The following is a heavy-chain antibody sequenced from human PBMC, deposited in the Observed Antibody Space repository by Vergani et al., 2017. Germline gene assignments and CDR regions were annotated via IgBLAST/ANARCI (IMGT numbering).Heavy chain of an antibody. CDR1: GFTFSSYS. CDR2: ISSSSSYT. D-gene: IGHD1-26*01. V-gene: IGHV3-21*04. Sequence: EVQLVESGGGLVKPGGSLRLSCAASGFTFSSYSMNWVRQAPGKGLEWVSSISSSSSYTNYADSVKGRFTISRDNAKNSLYLQMNSLRAEDTAVYYCARDGGSYRTNWFDPWGQGTLVTVSS. J-gene: IGHJ5*02. CDR3: ARDGGSYRTNWFDP.